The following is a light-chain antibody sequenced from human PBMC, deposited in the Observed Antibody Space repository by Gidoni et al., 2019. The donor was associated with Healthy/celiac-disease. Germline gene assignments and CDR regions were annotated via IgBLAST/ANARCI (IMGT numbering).Light chain of an antibody. J-gene: IGKJ1*01. CDR2: AAS. V-gene: IGKV1-39*01. CDR3: QQSYSTPHT. Sequence: DIQMTQSPSSLSASVGDRVTITCRASQSICSYLNWYQQKPGKAPKLLIYAASSLQSGVPSRFSGSGSGTDFTLTISSLQPEDFATYYCQQSYSTPHTFGQGTKVEIK. CDR1: QSICSY.